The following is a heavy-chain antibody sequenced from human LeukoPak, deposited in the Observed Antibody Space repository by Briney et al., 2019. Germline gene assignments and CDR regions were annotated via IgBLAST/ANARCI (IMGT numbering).Heavy chain of an antibody. D-gene: IGHD3-10*01. Sequence: SETLSLTCTVSGASINTYYWSWIRQPPGKGLEWIGYIYYSGTTSYNPSLKTRVTISIDTSKNQFSLKLSSVTAADTAVYYCARVLRPMASQYYFDYWGQGTLVSVSS. CDR2: IYYSGTT. CDR3: ARVLRPMASQYYFDY. CDR1: GASINTYY. J-gene: IGHJ4*02. V-gene: IGHV4-59*01.